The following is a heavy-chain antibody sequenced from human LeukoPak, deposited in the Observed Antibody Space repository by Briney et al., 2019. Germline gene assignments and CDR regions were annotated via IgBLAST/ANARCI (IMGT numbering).Heavy chain of an antibody. CDR2: IKSKTDGGTT. J-gene: IGHJ4*02. Sequence: GGSLRLSCAVSGFTFNNAWMSWVRQAPGKGLEWVGRIKSKTDGGTTDYAAPVKGGFTISRDDSKNTLYLQMNSLKTEDTAVYYCTTGSTMLRYYFDYWGQGTLVTVSS. D-gene: IGHD3-10*02. CDR1: GFTFNNAW. CDR3: TTGSTMLRYYFDY. V-gene: IGHV3-15*01.